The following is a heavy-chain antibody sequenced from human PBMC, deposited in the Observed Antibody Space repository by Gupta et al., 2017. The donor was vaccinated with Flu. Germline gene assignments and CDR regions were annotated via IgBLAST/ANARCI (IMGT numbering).Heavy chain of an antibody. V-gene: IGHV3-15*01. CDR3: TTDAGSIPGRPGGVDYFDY. D-gene: IGHD6-6*01. Sequence: EVQLVESGGGLLKPGGSLRLSCAASGFTFIDAWMSWVRQAPGKGLEWVGRIKTKTEGGATDYAAPVKGRFTISRDDSKNTLYLQMNSLKTEDTAVYHCTTDAGSIPGRPGGVDYFDYWGQGTLVTVSS. CDR2: IKTKTEGGAT. J-gene: IGHJ4*02. CDR1: GFTFIDAW.